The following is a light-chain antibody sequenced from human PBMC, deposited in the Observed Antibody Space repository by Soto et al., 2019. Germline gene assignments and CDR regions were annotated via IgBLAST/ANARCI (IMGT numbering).Light chain of an antibody. CDR3: QQYDNLPLA. CDR2: DAS. CDR1: QDISKY. V-gene: IGKV1-33*01. J-gene: IGKJ3*01. Sequence: DIQMTQSPSSLSASVGDRVTITCQASQDISKYLNWYQQKPGKAPEALIYDASNLEKGIPSKFSGSGSGAHFTFTITNLQPEDIATYFCQQYDNLPLAFGPGTRVDIK.